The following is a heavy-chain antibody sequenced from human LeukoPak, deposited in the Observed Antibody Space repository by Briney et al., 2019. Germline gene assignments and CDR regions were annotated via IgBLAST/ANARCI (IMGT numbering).Heavy chain of an antibody. CDR3: ARDSGYSYADDY. V-gene: IGHV3-48*02. J-gene: IGHJ4*02. Sequence: GGSLSLSCAASGFTFRSYAMQWVRQAPGKGLEWVSYITYNSGTTFYADSVKGRFTISRDNAKDSLYLQMSSLRDEDTAVYYCARDSGYSYADDYWGQGTLVTVSS. D-gene: IGHD5-18*01. CDR1: GFTFRSYA. CDR2: ITYNSGTT.